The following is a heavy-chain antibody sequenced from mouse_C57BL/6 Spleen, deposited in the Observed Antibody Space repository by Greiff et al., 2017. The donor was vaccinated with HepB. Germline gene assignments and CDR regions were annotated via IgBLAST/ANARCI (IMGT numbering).Heavy chain of an antibody. CDR1: GYAFSSSW. CDR2: IYPGDGDT. Sequence: VQLQQSGPELVKPGASVKISCKASGYAFSSSWMNWVKQRPGKGLEWIGRIYPGDGDTNYNGKFKGKATLTADKSSSPAYMQLSSLPSEDSAVYFCARERNYGSSPAWFAYWGQGTLVTVSA. D-gene: IGHD1-1*01. J-gene: IGHJ3*01. V-gene: IGHV1-82*01. CDR3: ARERNYGSSPAWFAY.